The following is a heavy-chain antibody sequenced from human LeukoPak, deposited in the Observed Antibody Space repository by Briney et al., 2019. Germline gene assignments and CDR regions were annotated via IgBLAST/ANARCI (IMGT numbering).Heavy chain of an antibody. CDR1: GFTFRSHA. J-gene: IGHJ4*02. CDR2: ISGSDGGT. D-gene: IGHD2-2*01. V-gene: IGHV3-23*01. CDR3: AKDSRYCSSTSCPKLWFGELLAYHDY. Sequence: GGSLRLSCAGSGFTFRSHAMNWVRQAPGKGLEWVSTISGSDGGTYYADSVKGRFTVSRDNSKNTLYLQMNSLRAEDTAVYYCAKDSRYCSSTSCPKLWFGELLAYHDYWGQGTLVTVSS.